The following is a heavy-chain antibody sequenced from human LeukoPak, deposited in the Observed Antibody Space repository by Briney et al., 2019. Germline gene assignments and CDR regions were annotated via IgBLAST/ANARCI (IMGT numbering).Heavy chain of an antibody. CDR3: CKDGDGYIISEIDD. CDR1: GFTFSRYG. Sequence: GRSVRLSCAASGFTFSRYGMHWVRQAPGRGLEWVAVIWYDGSNKYYADSVKGRFTISRDNSKNTLYLQMNTLRAEDTAVYYCCKDGDGYIISEIDDWGQGPLVIVSS. V-gene: IGHV3-33*01. D-gene: IGHD2-21*02. CDR2: IWYDGSNK. J-gene: IGHJ4*02.